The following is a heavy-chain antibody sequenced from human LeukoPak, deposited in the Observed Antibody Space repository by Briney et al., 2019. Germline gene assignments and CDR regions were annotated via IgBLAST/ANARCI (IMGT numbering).Heavy chain of an antibody. CDR2: IYYSGST. D-gene: IGHD3-22*01. CDR1: GDSISSTNYY. CDR3: ASRFPKWARYYDSSGYYYGVPEGMDV. Sequence: SETLSLTCTVSGDSISSTNYYWGWIRQPPGKGLEWIGSIYYSGSTFNNPSLKSRVTISVDTSKNQFSLKLSSVTAADTAVYYCASRFPKWARYYDSSGYYYGVPEGMDVWGKGTTVTVSS. J-gene: IGHJ6*04. V-gene: IGHV4-39*07.